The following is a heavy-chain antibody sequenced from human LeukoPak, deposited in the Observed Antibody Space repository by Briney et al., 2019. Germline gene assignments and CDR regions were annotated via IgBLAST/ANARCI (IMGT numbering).Heavy chain of an antibody. CDR2: ISPDGTRT. CDR1: GFTFSTYW. J-gene: IGHJ3*02. V-gene: IGHV3-74*01. Sequence: GGSLRLSCEASGFTFSTYWMHGLRQAPGKGLVWVSRISPDGTRTNYADSVRGRFSISRDNIKNTLYLQMSGLSADDTAVYYCTIGLPMVRVLISVFDIWGRGTTVTVSS. D-gene: IGHD3-10*01. CDR3: TIGLPMVRVLISVFDI.